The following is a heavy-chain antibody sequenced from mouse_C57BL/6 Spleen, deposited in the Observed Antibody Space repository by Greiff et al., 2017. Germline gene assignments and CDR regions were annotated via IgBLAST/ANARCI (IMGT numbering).Heavy chain of an antibody. D-gene: IGHD1-1*01. CDR1: GYTFTSYW. CDR2: INPSNGGT. V-gene: IGHV1-53*01. J-gene: IGHJ3*01. CDR3: AREAYGSSRWFAY. Sequence: VQLQQPGTELVKPGASVKLSCKASGYTFTSYWMHWVKQRPGQGLEWIGNINPSNGGTNYNEKFKSKATLTVDKSSSTAYMQLSSLTSEDTAVYYCAREAYGSSRWFAYWGQGTLVTVSA.